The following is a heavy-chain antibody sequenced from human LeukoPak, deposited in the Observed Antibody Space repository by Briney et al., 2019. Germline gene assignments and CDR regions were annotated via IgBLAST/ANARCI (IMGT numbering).Heavy chain of an antibody. CDR1: GGSIRGDDYS. CDR2: IYHSGTT. V-gene: IGHV4-30-2*01. J-gene: IGHJ5*02. D-gene: IGHD3-22*01. Sequence: SETLSLTCAVSGGSIRGDDYSWSWLRQPPGKGLEWIGYIYHSGTTYYNPSLKSRVTISVDRSKNQFSLKLSSVTAADTAAYYCARGRGGYDTRGYYNSWLDPWGQGTLATVSS. CDR3: ARGRGGYDTRGYYNSWLDP.